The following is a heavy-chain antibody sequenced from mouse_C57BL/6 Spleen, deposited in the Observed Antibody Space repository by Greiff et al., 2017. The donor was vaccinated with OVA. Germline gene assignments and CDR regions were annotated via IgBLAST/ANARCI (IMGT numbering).Heavy chain of an antibody. J-gene: IGHJ2*01. CDR3: TTRGDYGSSYPYFDY. CDR2: IDPENGDT. Sequence: VQLQQSGAELVRPGASVKLSCTASGFNIKDDYMHWVKQRPEQGLEWIGWIDPENGDTEYASKFQGKATITADTSSNTAYLQLSRLTSEDTAVYYCTTRGDYGSSYPYFDYWGQGTTLTVSS. V-gene: IGHV14-4*01. D-gene: IGHD1-1*01. CDR1: GFNIKDDY.